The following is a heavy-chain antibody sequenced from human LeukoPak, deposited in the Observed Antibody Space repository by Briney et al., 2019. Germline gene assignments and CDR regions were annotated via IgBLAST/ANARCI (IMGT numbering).Heavy chain of an antibody. CDR1: GFTFDDYA. J-gene: IGHJ3*02. Sequence: PGRSLRLSCAASGFTFDDYAMHWVRQAPGKGLEWVSGISWNSGSIGYADSVKGRFTISRDNAKNSLYLQMNSLRAEDTALYYCAKDMSERVDAFDIWGQGTMVTVSS. D-gene: IGHD1-26*01. CDR2: ISWNSGSI. V-gene: IGHV3-9*01. CDR3: AKDMSERVDAFDI.